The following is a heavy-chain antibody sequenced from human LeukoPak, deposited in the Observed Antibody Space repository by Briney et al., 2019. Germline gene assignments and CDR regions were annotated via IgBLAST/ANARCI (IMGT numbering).Heavy chain of an antibody. CDR1: GFIFSSYA. Sequence: GGSLRLSCAASGFIFSSYAMNWVRQAPGKGLERVSIITSGGDTTFYADSVKGRFTISRDNSKNTLYLQMNSLRVEDTAVYYCARGPYKDFWSGYSDYWGQGTLVTVSS. D-gene: IGHD3-3*01. J-gene: IGHJ4*02. CDR3: ARGPYKDFWSGYSDY. V-gene: IGHV3-23*01. CDR2: ITSGGDTT.